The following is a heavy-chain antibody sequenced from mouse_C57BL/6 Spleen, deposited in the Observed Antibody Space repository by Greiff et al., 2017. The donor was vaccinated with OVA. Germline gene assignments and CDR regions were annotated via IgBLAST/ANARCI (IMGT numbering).Heavy chain of an antibody. V-gene: IGHV1-26*01. J-gene: IGHJ3*01. Sequence: EVQLQQSGPELVKPGASVKISCKASGYTFTDYYMNWVKQSHGKSLEWIGDITPNNGGTRYNQTFKGKATLTVDKSSSTAYMELRSLTSEDSAVYYCARYDYGSSYWFAYWGQGTLVTVSA. CDR2: ITPNNGGT. D-gene: IGHD1-1*01. CDR3: ARYDYGSSYWFAY. CDR1: GYTFTDYY.